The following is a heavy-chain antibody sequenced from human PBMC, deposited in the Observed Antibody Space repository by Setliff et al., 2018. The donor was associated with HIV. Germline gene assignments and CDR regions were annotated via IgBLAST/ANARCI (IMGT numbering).Heavy chain of an antibody. CDR3: ARADFWSGYFNFDF. Sequence: SETLSLTCTVSGGSVSSGAYYWNWVRQPAGKGLEWIGQIYTSGTTNYLPSLKSRVTISRDTSKNQFSLKLSSVTAADTAVYYCARADFWSGYFNFDFWGQGTLVTVSS. CDR2: IYTSGTT. J-gene: IGHJ4*02. CDR1: GGSVSSGAYY. D-gene: IGHD3-3*01. V-gene: IGHV4-61*09.